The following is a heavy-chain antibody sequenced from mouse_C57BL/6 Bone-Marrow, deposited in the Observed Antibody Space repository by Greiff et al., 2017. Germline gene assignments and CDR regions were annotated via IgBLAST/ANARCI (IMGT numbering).Heavy chain of an antibody. D-gene: IGHD2-4*01. CDR3: ARDDYDDQAWFAY. CDR1: GYTFTGYW. J-gene: IGHJ3*01. CDR2: ILPGSGST. V-gene: IGHV1-9*01. Sequence: QVQLQQSGAELMKPGASVKLSCKATGYTFTGYWIAWVKQRPGHGLEWIGAILPGSGSTNYNEKFTGKATFTADTSSNTAYMQLSSLTTEDSAIYYCARDDYDDQAWFAYWGQGTLVTVSA.